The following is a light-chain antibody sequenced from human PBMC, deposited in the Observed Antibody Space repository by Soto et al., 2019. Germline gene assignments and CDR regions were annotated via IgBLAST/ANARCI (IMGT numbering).Light chain of an antibody. CDR2: DVS. V-gene: IGKV3-15*01. Sequence: EIVMTQSPATLAVSPGERATLSCRASQGVSSNLAWYQQKPGQAPRLLIYDVSTRASDIPARFSGSGSGTEFTLTIISLQSEDFAVYYCQQYTNWPPWTFGQGTKVEIK. CDR1: QGVSSN. CDR3: QQYTNWPPWT. J-gene: IGKJ1*01.